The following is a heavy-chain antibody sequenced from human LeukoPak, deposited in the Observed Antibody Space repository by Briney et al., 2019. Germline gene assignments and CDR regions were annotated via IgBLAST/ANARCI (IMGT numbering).Heavy chain of an antibody. CDR1: GYTFTSYG. CDR3: ARDCSLYCSSTSCCFCAFDI. V-gene: IGHV1-18*01. D-gene: IGHD2-2*01. CDR2: ISAYNGNT. J-gene: IGHJ3*02. Sequence: ASVKVSCKASGYTFTSYGISWVRQAPGQGLEWMGWISAYNGNTNYAQKLQGRVTMTTDTSTSTAYMELRSLRSDDTAVYYCARDCSLYCSSTSCCFCAFDIWGQGTMVTVSS.